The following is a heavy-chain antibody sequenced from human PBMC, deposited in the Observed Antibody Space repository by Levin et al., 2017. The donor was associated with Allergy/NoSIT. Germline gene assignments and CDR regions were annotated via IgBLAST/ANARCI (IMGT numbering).Heavy chain of an antibody. CDR2: ISYDGSNK. Sequence: GGSLRLSCAASGFTFSSYAMHWVRQAPGKGLEWVAVISYDGSNKYYADSVKGRFTISRDNSKNTLYLQMNSLRAEDTAVYYSAAGTSYWGQGTLVTVSS. D-gene: IGHD6-13*01. CDR1: GFTFSSYA. V-gene: IGHV3-30-3*01. CDR3: AAGTSY. J-gene: IGHJ4*02.